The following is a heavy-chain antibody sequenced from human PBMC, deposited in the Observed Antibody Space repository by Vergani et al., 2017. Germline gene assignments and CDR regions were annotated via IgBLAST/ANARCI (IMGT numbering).Heavy chain of an antibody. D-gene: IGHD6-13*01. CDR1: GGSISSYY. CDR2: IYYSGST. V-gene: IGHV4-59*01. Sequence: QVQLQESGPGLVKPSETLFLTCTVSGGSISSYYWSWIRQPPGKGLEWIGYIYYSGSTNYNPSLKSRVTISVDTSKNQFSLKLSSVTAADTAVYYCARVIAAELRHFDPWGQGTLVTVSS. CDR3: ARVIAAELRHFDP. J-gene: IGHJ5*02.